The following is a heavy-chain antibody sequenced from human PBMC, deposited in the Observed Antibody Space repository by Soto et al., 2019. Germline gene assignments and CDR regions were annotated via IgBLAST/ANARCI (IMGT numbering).Heavy chain of an antibody. D-gene: IGHD1-26*01. CDR3: ARLVGNSWLDS. CDR1: GDSVSSNSAV. Sequence: QVQLQQSGPGLVKPSQTLSLTCAISGDSVSSNSAVWNWIRQSPSGGLEWLGRTYYRSKWYNDYAVSVKSXITXNXATSKNQVSLQLNSVTPEATAVYYCARLVGNSWLDSWGQGSLVTVSS. J-gene: IGHJ5*01. V-gene: IGHV6-1*01. CDR2: TYYRSKWYN.